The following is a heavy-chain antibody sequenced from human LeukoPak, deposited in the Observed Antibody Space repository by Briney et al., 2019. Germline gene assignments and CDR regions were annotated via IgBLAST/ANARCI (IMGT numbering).Heavy chain of an antibody. CDR1: GYTFTSYY. Sequence: ASVKVSCKTSGYTFTSYYLHWVRQAPGQGLVWMGIINPSGASTSYAQKFQGRVTMTRDTSTSTVYMELSSLRSEDTAAYYCARTDGGSGWYRLAFDYWGQGTLVTVSS. CDR3: ARTDGGSGWYRLAFDY. CDR2: INPSGAST. D-gene: IGHD6-19*01. J-gene: IGHJ4*02. V-gene: IGHV1-46*01.